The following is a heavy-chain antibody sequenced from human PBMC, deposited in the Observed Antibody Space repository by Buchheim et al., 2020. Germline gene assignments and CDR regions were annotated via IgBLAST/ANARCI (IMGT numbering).Heavy chain of an antibody. D-gene: IGHD2-8*02. CDR3: ARDECTGGSCYLGY. Sequence: EVHLVESGGGLVQPGGSLRLSCAASGFTFSSYLMHWVRQVPGKGLVWVSRVNTAGNSTIYADSVKGRFTISRDNAKNTLYLQMNSLRAEDTAVYYCARDECTGGSCYLGYWGQGTL. J-gene: IGHJ4*02. V-gene: IGHV3-74*01. CDR2: VNTAGNST. CDR1: GFTFSSYL.